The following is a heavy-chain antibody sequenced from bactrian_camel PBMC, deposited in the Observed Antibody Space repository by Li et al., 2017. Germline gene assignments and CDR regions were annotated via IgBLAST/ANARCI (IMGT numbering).Heavy chain of an antibody. Sequence: HVQLVESGGGSVEAGGSLRLSCVVSGAQNKRAYMAWFRQIPGKEREGVALISPDGSVRTYGDSVKGRFTISHDSAKNTVSLQMNSLKPDDTAMYYCAAGRVPITGTWDRQLFDGIRGQGTQVTVS. V-gene: IGHV3S53*01. D-gene: IGHD6*01. J-gene: IGHJ4*01. CDR3: AAGRVPITGTWDRQLFDGI. CDR2: ISPDGSVR. CDR1: GAQNKRAY.